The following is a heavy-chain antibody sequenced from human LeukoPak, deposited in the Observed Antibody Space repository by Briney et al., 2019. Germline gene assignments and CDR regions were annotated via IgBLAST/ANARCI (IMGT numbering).Heavy chain of an antibody. CDR2: ISTSGTT. CDR3: ATQGLGDRSGHSWFVP. CDR1: GGSIFSYY. Sequence: SETLSLTCTVSGGSIFSYYWSWIRQPPGKGLEWIGYISTSGTTNYNPSLRSRVTISVDTSKKQFSLKLSSVTAADTAVYYCATQGLGDRSGHSWFVPWGQGTLVTVSS. D-gene: IGHD6-25*01. J-gene: IGHJ5*02. V-gene: IGHV4-4*09.